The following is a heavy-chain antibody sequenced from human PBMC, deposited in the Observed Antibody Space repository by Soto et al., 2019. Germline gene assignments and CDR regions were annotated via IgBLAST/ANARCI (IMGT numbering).Heavy chain of an antibody. Sequence: QVQLVQSGAEVKKPGSSVKVSCKASGGTFSSYAISWVRQAPGQGLEWMGGIIPIFGTANYAQKFQGRFTITADESTSTAYMELSSLRSEDTAVYYCASGAITMVRGVPTYGMDVWGQGTTVTVSS. CDR2: IIPIFGTA. D-gene: IGHD3-10*01. J-gene: IGHJ6*02. CDR3: ASGAITMVRGVPTYGMDV. V-gene: IGHV1-69*01. CDR1: GGTFSSYA.